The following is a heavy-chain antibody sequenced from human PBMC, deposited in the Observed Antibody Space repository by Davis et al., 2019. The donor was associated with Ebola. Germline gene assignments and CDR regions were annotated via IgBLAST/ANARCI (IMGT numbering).Heavy chain of an antibody. CDR3: ARQESLYGWSDY. Sequence: GESLKISCTGSGYSFNNYWIAWVRQTPGKGLEWMGIIYAGDSDSSYSPSFEGQVTISVDRSINTAYLQWRSLRASDTAIYYCARQESLYGWSDYWGQGTLVTVSS. CDR1: GYSFNNYW. V-gene: IGHV5-51*01. CDR2: IYAGDSDS. J-gene: IGHJ4*02. D-gene: IGHD2-8*01.